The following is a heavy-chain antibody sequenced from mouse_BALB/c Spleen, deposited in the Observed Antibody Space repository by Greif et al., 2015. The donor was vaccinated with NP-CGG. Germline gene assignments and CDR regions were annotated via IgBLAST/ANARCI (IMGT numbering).Heavy chain of an antibody. V-gene: IGHV5-17*02. D-gene: IGHD2-14*01. CDR2: ISSGSSTI. Sequence: EVKLMESGGGLVQPGGSRKLSCAASGFTFGSFGMHWVRQAPEKGLEWVAYISSGSSTIYYADTVKGRFTISRDNPRNTLFLQMTSLRSEDTAMYYCARSGYRCDGGSDYWGQGTTLTVSS. CDR1: GFTFGSFG. J-gene: IGHJ2*01. CDR3: ARSGYRCDGGSDY.